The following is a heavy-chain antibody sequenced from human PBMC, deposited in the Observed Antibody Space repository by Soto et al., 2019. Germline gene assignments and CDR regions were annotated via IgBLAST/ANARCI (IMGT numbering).Heavy chain of an antibody. CDR2: IIPIFGTA. J-gene: IGHJ2*01. CDR3: ARDPLHCSGGSCYSPLWYFDL. CDR1: GGTFSSYA. Sequence: SVKVSCKASGGTFSSYAISWVRQAPGQGLEWMGGIIPIFGTANYAQKFQGRVTITADESTSTAYMELSSLRSEDTAVYYCARDPLHCSGGSCYSPLWYFDLWGRGTLVTVSS. D-gene: IGHD2-15*01. V-gene: IGHV1-69*13.